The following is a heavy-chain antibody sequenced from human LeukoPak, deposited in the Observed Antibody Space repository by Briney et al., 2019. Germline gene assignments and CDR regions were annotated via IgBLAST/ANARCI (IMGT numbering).Heavy chain of an antibody. D-gene: IGHD6-19*01. J-gene: IGHJ4*02. V-gene: IGHV3-30*18. CDR3: AKPPPPYSSGWYPQFDY. CDR1: GFTFSSYG. Sequence: GRSLRLSCAASGFTFSSYGMHWVRQAPGKGLEWVAVISYDGSNKYYADSVKGRFTISRDNSKNTLYLQMNSLRAEDTAVYYCAKPPPPYSSGWYPQFDYWGQGTLVTVSS. CDR2: ISYDGSNK.